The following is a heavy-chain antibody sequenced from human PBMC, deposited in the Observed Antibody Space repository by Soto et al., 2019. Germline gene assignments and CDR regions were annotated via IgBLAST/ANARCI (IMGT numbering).Heavy chain of an antibody. D-gene: IGHD6-13*01. V-gene: IGHV3-30-3*01. J-gene: IGHJ6*02. CDR3: ARELDPLAAAALNYYYGMDV. CDR2: ISYDGSNK. CDR1: GFTFSSYA. Sequence: GGSLRLSCAASGFTFSSYAMHWVRQAPGKGLEWVAVISYDGSNKYYADSVKGRFTISRDNSKNTLHLQMNSLRAEDTAVYYCARELDPLAAAALNYYYGMDVWGQGTTVTVSS.